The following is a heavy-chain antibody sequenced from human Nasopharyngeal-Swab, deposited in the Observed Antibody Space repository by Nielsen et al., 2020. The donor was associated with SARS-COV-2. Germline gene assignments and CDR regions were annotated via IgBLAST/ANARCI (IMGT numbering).Heavy chain of an antibody. CDR3: ARSCRVVTAIRFAFNI. D-gene: IGHD2-21*02. Sequence: WIRQSPGKGLEWIGEINHSGSTNYNPSLKSRVTISVDTSKNQFSLKLSSVTAADTAVYYCARSCRVVTAIRFAFNIWGQGTMVTVSS. CDR2: INHSGST. V-gene: IGHV4-34*01. J-gene: IGHJ3*02.